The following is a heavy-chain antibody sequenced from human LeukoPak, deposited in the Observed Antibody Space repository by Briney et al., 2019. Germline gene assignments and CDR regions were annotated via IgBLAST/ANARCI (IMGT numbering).Heavy chain of an antibody. CDR3: VRHLRCSYPFDY. D-gene: IGHD1-26*01. Sequence: GESLKISCQISGYSLTNYSIGWLRNLPGKGLKWLGIIIPGDSDTHYTPSFRGQLTLSADQSNSTAYLQCDSLKASDSAVYFCVRHLRCSYPFDYWGQGNLITVSS. CDR1: GYSLTNYS. CDR2: IIPGDSDT. V-gene: IGHV5-51*01. J-gene: IGHJ4*02.